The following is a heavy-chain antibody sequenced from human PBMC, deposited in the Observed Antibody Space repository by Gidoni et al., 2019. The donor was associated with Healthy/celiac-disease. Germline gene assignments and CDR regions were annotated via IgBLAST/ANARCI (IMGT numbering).Heavy chain of an antibody. CDR2: ISYDGSNK. J-gene: IGHJ4*02. D-gene: IGHD3-3*01. Sequence: QVQLVESGGGVVQPGRSLRLSCAASGFTFSSYGMHWVRQAPGKGLEWVAVISYDGSNKYYADSVKGRFTISRDNSKNTLYLQMNSLRAEDTAVYYCAKDRKYDFWSGYYSNYWGQGTLVTVSS. V-gene: IGHV3-30*18. CDR1: GFTFSSYG. CDR3: AKDRKYDFWSGYYSNY.